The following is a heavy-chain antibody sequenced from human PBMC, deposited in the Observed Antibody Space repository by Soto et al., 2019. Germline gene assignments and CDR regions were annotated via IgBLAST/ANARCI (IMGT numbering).Heavy chain of an antibody. J-gene: IGHJ6*02. V-gene: IGHV1-69*08. CDR1: GGTFSSYT. CDR3: ARDDDYVRNYGMDV. Sequence: QVQLVQSGAEVKKPGSSVKVSCKASGGTFSSYTISWVRQAPGQGLEWMGRIIPILGIANYAQKFQGRVTITADKSTSTAYMELSSLRSEDTAVYYCARDDDYVRNYGMDVWGQGTTVTVSS. D-gene: IGHD3-16*01. CDR2: IIPILGIA.